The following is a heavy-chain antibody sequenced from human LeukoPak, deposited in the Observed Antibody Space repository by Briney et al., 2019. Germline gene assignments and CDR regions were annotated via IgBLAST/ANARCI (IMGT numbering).Heavy chain of an antibody. J-gene: IGHJ6*03. CDR1: GYTFTGYY. CDR3: ARVRRPEYSSSSYYYYMDV. D-gene: IGHD6-6*01. V-gene: IGHV1-2*02. CDR2: INSNSGGT. Sequence: ASVTVSCKASGYTFTGYYIHWVRQAPGQGLEWMGWINSNSGGTNYAQKFQGRVTMTRDTSTTTAYMELNRLRSDDTAAYYCARVRRPEYSSSSYYYYMDVWGKGTTVTVSS.